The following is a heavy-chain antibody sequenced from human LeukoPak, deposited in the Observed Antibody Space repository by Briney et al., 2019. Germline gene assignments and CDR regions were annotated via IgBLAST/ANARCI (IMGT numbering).Heavy chain of an antibody. CDR3: ARGPFSGSTYHPNYFDY. CDR1: GNTLTDLT. J-gene: IGHJ4*02. CDR2: FDSDAGEI. Sequence: ASVTVSCTVSGNTLTDLTIHWVRLAPGEGLEWMGGFDSDAGEIIYAQNFQGRVTMTEDTSASTAYMELSSLRSEDTAVYYCARGPFSGSTYHPNYFDYWGQGTLVTVSS. D-gene: IGHD1-26*01. V-gene: IGHV1-24*01.